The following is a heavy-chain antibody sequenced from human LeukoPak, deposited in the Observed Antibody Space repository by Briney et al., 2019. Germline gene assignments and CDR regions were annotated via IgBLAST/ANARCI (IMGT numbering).Heavy chain of an antibody. Sequence: SETLSPTRTVSGGSINNYYWSWVRQPPGKGLEWIGYIYYSGSTNYNPSLKSRVTISVDTSKNQFSLKLNSVTAADTAVYYCARDRITMVRGALRYYGMDVWGQGTTVTVSS. D-gene: IGHD3-10*01. V-gene: IGHV4-59*01. CDR3: ARDRITMVRGALRYYGMDV. J-gene: IGHJ6*02. CDR2: IYYSGST. CDR1: GGSINNYY.